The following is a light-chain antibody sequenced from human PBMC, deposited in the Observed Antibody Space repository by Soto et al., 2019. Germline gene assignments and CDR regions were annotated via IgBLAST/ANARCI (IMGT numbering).Light chain of an antibody. V-gene: IGLV2-14*03. CDR3: SSYTSSSSPYV. CDR1: XXXFGGYNY. Sequence: HSALTQPASVFGSPXQXXXXXXXXXXXXFGGYNYVSWYQQHPGKAPKLMIYDVSNRPSGISNRFSGSKSGNTASLTISGLQAEDEADYYCSSYTSSSSPYVFGTGTKVTVL. CDR2: DVS. J-gene: IGLJ1*01.